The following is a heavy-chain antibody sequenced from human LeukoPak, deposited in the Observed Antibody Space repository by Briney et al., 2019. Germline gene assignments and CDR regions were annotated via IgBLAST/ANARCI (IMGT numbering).Heavy chain of an antibody. Sequence: PSETLSLTCTVSGGSISDYYWSWIRQPPGGGLEWIGYIYYSGSTDYNPSLKSRVTISVDTSKNQFSLRLSSVTAADTAVYYCAKERGYDSSGYYYAFDIWGQGTMVTVSS. D-gene: IGHD3-22*01. CDR2: IYYSGST. V-gene: IGHV4-59*01. CDR3: AKERGYDSSGYYYAFDI. J-gene: IGHJ3*02. CDR1: GGSISDYY.